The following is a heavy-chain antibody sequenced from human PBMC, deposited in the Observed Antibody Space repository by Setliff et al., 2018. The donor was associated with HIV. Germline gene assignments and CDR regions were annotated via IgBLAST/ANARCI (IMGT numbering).Heavy chain of an antibody. Sequence: ASETLSLTCTVSGYSISSRYYWGWIRQPPGKGLEWIGSVYHTGSTYYNPPLKSRVTMSADTSKNQFSLKLSSVTAADTAVYYCASSPAWRSDFGLHTFDYWGQGTLVTVSS. V-gene: IGHV4-38-2*02. CDR1: GYSISSRYY. J-gene: IGHJ4*02. D-gene: IGHD2-2*01. CDR3: ASSPAWRSDFGLHTFDY. CDR2: VYHTGST.